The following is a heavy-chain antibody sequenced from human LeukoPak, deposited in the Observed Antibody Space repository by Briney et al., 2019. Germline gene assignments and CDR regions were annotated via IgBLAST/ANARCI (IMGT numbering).Heavy chain of an antibody. D-gene: IGHD6-13*01. CDR3: AREKAAAGTGWGIYYYYYMDV. J-gene: IGHJ6*03. CDR1: GGSISSYY. V-gene: IGHV4-4*07. CDR2: IYTSGST. Sequence: SETLSLTCTVSGGSISSYYWSWIRQPAGKGLEWIGRIYTSGSTNYNPSLKSRVTMSVDTSKNQFSLKLSSVTAADTAVYYCAREKAAAGTGWGIYYYYYMDVWGKGTTVTVSS.